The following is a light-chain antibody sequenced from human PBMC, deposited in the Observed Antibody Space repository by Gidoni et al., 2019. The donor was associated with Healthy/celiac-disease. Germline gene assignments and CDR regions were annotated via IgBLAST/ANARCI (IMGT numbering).Light chain of an antibody. Sequence: IQIIQSPSSLSASVGDRVTITCQPSQDISNYLNWYQQKPGKAPKLLIYDASNLETGVPSRFSGSGSGTDFTLTISSLQPEDIATYYCQQYDNLPYTFGQGTKLEIK. CDR3: QQYDNLPYT. CDR1: QDISNY. CDR2: DAS. J-gene: IGKJ2*01. V-gene: IGKV1-33*01.